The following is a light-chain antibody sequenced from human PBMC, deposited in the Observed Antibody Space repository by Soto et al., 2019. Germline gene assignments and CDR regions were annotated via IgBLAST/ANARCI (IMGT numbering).Light chain of an antibody. J-gene: IGKJ4*01. Sequence: EIVLTQSPATLSLPPGERATLSCRASQSVSSYLAWYQHKPGQAPRLLIYDASNRATGIPARFSGSGSGTDFTLTITSLEPEDFAAYYCQQRDNWPLLTFGGGTKVEIK. CDR3: QQRDNWPLLT. CDR1: QSVSSY. V-gene: IGKV3-11*01. CDR2: DAS.